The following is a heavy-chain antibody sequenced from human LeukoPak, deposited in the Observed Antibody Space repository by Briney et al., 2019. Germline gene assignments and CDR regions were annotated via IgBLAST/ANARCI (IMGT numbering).Heavy chain of an antibody. CDR2: IYYSGST. V-gene: IGHV4-39*01. D-gene: IGHD3-22*01. J-gene: IGHJ4*02. Sequence: SETLSLTCTVSGGSISSSSYYWGWIRQPPGKGLEWIGSIYYSGSTYYNPSLKSRVTISVDTSKNQFSLKLSSVTAADTAVYYCARQSYDSSGYAPLDFDYWGQGTLVTVSS. CDR1: GGSISSSSYY. CDR3: ARQSYDSSGYAPLDFDY.